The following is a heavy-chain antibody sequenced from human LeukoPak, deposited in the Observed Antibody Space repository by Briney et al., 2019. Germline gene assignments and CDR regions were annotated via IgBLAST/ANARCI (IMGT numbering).Heavy chain of an antibody. CDR2: ISSSNTI. J-gene: IGHJ4*02. Sequence: GGSLRLSCAASGFIFSSYSMNWVRQAPGKGLEWISYISSSNTINYADSVKGRFTISRDNAKNSLYLQMNSLRAEDTAVYYCVRDFHRRLYDSSGYYPHWGQGTLVTVSS. D-gene: IGHD3-22*01. CDR3: VRDFHRRLYDSSGYYPH. CDR1: GFIFSSYS. V-gene: IGHV3-48*04.